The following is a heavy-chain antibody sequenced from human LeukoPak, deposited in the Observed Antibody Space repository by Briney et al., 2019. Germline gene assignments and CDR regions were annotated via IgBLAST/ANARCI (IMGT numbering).Heavy chain of an antibody. CDR3: ARGADYKTMASSIDY. V-gene: IGHV1-2*02. D-gene: IGHD4/OR15-4a*01. J-gene: IGHJ4*02. CDR1: GYTFTGYY. CDR2: ISPKSGAT. Sequence: GASVKVSCKASGYTFTGYYMHWVRQAPGQGLQWMGWISPKSGATNYAQEFQGRVALTKDTSISTVYMELNSLRSDDTALYYCARGADYKTMASSIDYWGQGTLVTVSS.